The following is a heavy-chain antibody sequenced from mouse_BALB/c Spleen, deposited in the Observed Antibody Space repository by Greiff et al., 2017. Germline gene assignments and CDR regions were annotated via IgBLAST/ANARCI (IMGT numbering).Heavy chain of an antibody. CDR3: ARGDDGYPSFAY. J-gene: IGHJ3*01. V-gene: IGHV1-7*01. CDR1: GYTFTSYW. Sequence: QVHVKQSGAELAKPGASVKMSCKASGYTFTSYWMHWVKQRPGQGLEWIGYINPSTGYTEYNQKFKDKATLTADKSSSTAYMQLSSLTSEDSAVYYCARGDDGYPSFAYWGQGTLVTVSA. CDR2: INPSTGYT. D-gene: IGHD2-3*01.